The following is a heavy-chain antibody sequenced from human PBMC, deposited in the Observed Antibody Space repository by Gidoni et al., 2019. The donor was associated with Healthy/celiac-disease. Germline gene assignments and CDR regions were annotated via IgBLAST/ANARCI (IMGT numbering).Heavy chain of an antibody. D-gene: IGHD4-17*01. CDR2: IRSKANSYAT. Sequence: EVQLVESGGGWVQPGGSLKLSCAASGVTFSGSAMHWVRQASGKGLEWFGRIRSKANSYATAYAASVKGRFTISRDDSKNTAYLQMNSLKTEDTAVYYCTTPTVTNDYWGQGTLVTVSS. CDR3: TTPTVTNDY. V-gene: IGHV3-73*01. J-gene: IGHJ4*02. CDR1: GVTFSGSA.